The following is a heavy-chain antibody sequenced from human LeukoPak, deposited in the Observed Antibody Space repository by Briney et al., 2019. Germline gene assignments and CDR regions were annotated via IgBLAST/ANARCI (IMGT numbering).Heavy chain of an antibody. V-gene: IGHV4-31*03. Sequence: SETLSLTCTVSGGSISSGGYYWSWIRQHPGKGLEWIGYIYYSGNTYYNPSLKSRVTISVDTSKNQFSLKLSSVTAADTAVYYCARDYGGNSGLCDYWGQGTLVTVSS. J-gene: IGHJ4*02. CDR3: ARDYGGNSGLCDY. CDR1: GGSISSGGYY. D-gene: IGHD4-23*01. CDR2: IYYSGNT.